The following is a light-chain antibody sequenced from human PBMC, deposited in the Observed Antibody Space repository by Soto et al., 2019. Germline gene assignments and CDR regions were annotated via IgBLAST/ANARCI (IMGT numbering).Light chain of an antibody. CDR3: QSYDSSLSGWV. CDR1: SSNIGAAYD. J-gene: IGLJ3*02. CDR2: GNN. Sequence: QSVLTQPPSVSGAQGQKVTISCTRSSSNIGAAYDVHWYQHLPGTAPKLLIYGNNNRPSGVPDRFSGSKSGTSASLAITGLQAEDEADYSCQSYDSSLSGWVFGGGTKLTVL. V-gene: IGLV1-40*01.